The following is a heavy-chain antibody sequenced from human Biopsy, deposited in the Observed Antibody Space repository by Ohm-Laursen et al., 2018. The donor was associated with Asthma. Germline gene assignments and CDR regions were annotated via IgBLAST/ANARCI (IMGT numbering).Heavy chain of an antibody. J-gene: IGHJ6*02. CDR2: ISGSGGST. D-gene: IGHD2-2*01. CDR3: ARGGYCTSPTCPWGRYATDV. CDR1: GFTFSSYA. V-gene: IGHV3-23*01. Sequence: SLRLSCTASGFTFSSYAMSWVRQAPGKGLEWVSAISGSGGSTYYADSVKGRFTISRDNAKNLLFLQMNSLRAEDTAVYYCARGGYCTSPTCPWGRYATDVWGQETTVTVSS.